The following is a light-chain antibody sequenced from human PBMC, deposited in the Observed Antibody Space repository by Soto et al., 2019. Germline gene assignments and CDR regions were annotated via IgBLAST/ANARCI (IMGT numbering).Light chain of an antibody. V-gene: IGKV3-15*01. CDR2: GAS. Sequence: EIVMAQSPVTLSVSPGERATLSCRASESVSSNLAWYQQKPGQAPRLLFYGASTRATGIPARFSGGGSGTVFTLTVSSLQSEDFALYYCQQYNNWPHTFGQVTRLEIK. CDR3: QQYNNWPHT. J-gene: IGKJ5*01. CDR1: ESVSSN.